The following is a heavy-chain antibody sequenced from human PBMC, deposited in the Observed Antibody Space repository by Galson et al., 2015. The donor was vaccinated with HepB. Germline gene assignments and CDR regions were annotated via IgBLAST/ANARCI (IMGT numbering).Heavy chain of an antibody. CDR3: ARDREFVAYIAAAGTYYGMDV. CDR1: GDSVSSNSAA. CDR2: TYYRSKWYN. D-gene: IGHD6-13*01. V-gene: IGHV6-1*01. Sequence: CAISGDSVSSNSAAWNWIRQSPSRGLEWLGRTYYRSKWYNDYAVSVKSRITINPDTSKNQFSLQLNSVTPEDTAVYYCARDREFVAYIAAAGTYYGMDVWGQGTTVTVSS. J-gene: IGHJ6*02.